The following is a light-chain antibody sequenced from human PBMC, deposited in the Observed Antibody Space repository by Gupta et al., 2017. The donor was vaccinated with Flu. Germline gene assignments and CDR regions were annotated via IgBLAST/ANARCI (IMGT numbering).Light chain of an antibody. Sequence: VTAICSGSGANIERNYVHWYQQQPGQAPVMLIPRNSDRPSGVPDRISGSKSGNPANLTVTRLGAEDEADYYCAVWDDRLGVVVFGGGTKLTVL. V-gene: IGLV1-47*01. CDR1: GANIERNY. CDR3: AVWDDRLGVVV. CDR2: RNS. J-gene: IGLJ2*01.